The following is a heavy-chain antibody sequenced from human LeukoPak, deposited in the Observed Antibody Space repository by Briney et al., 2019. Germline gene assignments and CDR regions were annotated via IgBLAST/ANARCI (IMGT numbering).Heavy chain of an antibody. CDR2: IKQDGSEK. CDR3: AKGGRGYSYGSLDY. CDR1: GFTFSSYS. J-gene: IGHJ4*02. V-gene: IGHV3-7*03. D-gene: IGHD5-18*01. Sequence: PGGSLRLSCAASGFTFSSYSMNWVRQAPGKGLEWVANIKQDGSEKYYVDSVKGRFTISRDNSKNTVYLQMNSLRAEDTAVYYCAKGGRGYSYGSLDYWGQGTLVFVSS.